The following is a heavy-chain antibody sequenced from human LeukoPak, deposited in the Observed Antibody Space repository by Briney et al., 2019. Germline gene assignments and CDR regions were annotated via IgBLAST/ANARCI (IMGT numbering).Heavy chain of an antibody. Sequence: GGSLRLSCAASGFTFSSYSMNWVRQAPGKGLEWVSSISSSSSYIYYADSVKGRFTISRDNAKNSLYLQMNSLRAEDTAVYYCARAHYGSGADYFGYWGQGTLVTVSS. CDR2: ISSSSSYI. J-gene: IGHJ4*02. CDR1: GFTFSSYS. V-gene: IGHV3-21*01. D-gene: IGHD3-10*01. CDR3: ARAHYGSGADYFGY.